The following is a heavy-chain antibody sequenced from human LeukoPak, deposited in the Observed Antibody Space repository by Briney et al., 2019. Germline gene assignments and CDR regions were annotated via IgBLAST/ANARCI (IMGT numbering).Heavy chain of an antibody. V-gene: IGHV4-59*08. CDR1: GASISNYY. Sequence: SETLSLTCTVSGASISNYYWSWIRQPPGKGLEWIRYIYYSRSTNYNPSLKSRVTVSADTSKNQFSLKLSSVTAADTAVYFCARHAGITVPGDYFDYWGQGTLVIVSS. CDR3: ARHAGITVPGDYFDY. CDR2: IYYSRST. J-gene: IGHJ4*02. D-gene: IGHD6-13*01.